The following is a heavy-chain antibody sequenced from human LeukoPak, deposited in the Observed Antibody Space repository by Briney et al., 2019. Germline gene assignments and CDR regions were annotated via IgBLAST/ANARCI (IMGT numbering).Heavy chain of an antibody. V-gene: IGHV1-18*01. Sequence: GASVKVSCKVSGYTLTELSMHWVRQAPGKGLEWMGWINTYTADTNYAQKFQGRVTMTTDPSTSTAYMELGSLTFDDTAVYYCARTYDILTGYPSGDFWGQGTLVTVSS. CDR1: GYTLTELS. CDR3: ARTYDILTGYPSGDF. CDR2: INTYTADT. D-gene: IGHD3-9*01. J-gene: IGHJ4*02.